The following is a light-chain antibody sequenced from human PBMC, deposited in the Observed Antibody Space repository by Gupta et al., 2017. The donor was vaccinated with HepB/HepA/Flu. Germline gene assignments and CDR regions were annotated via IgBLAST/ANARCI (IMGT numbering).Light chain of an antibody. CDR3: QQNYSAPQT. J-gene: IGKJ1*01. CDR1: QSLLSSSNNKNF. Sequence: DIVMTQSPDSLAVSLRERATIYCKSSQSLLSSSNNKNFLAWYQHKPGQPPKLLISGASTRESGVPDRFSGSGSGTDFTPTIGSLQAEDVATYYCQQNYSAPQTFGQGTKVEIK. CDR2: GAS. V-gene: IGKV4-1*01.